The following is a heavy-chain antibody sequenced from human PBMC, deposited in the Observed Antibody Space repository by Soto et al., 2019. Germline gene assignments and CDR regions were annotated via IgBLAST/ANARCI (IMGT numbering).Heavy chain of an antibody. CDR3: AREGWLQHTAYYYYGMDV. D-gene: IGHD5-12*01. CDR1: GYTFTSYG. Sequence: GASVKVSCKASGYTFTSYGISWARQAPGQGLEWMGWISAYNGNTNYAQKLQGRVTMTTDTSTSTAYMELRSLRSDDTAVYYCAREGWLQHTAYYYYGMDVWGQGTTVTVSS. J-gene: IGHJ6*02. CDR2: ISAYNGNT. V-gene: IGHV1-18*01.